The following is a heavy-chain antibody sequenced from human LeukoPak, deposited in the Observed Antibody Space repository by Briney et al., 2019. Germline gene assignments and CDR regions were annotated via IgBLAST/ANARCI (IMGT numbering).Heavy chain of an antibody. CDR3: ATSELDQLLTSLYY. CDR1: GYTLTELS. J-gene: IGHJ4*02. Sequence: ASVTVSCKVSGYTLTELSMHWVRQAPGKGLEWMGGFDPEDGETIYAQKFQGRVTMTEDTSTDTAYMELSSLRSEDTAVYYCATSELDQLLTSLYYWGQGTLVTVSS. D-gene: IGHD2-2*01. CDR2: FDPEDGET. V-gene: IGHV1-24*01.